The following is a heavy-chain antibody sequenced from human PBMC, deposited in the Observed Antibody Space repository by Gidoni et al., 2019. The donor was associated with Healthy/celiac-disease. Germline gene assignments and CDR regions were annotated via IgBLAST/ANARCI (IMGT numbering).Heavy chain of an antibody. J-gene: IGHJ5*02. V-gene: IGHV1-46*01. CDR1: GYTFTSYY. CDR2: INPSGGST. D-gene: IGHD6-19*01. Sequence: QVQLVQSGAEVKKPGASVKVSCKASGYTFTSYYMHWVRQAPGQGLEWMGIINPSGGSTSYAQKFQGRVTMTRDTSTSTVYMELSSLRSEDTAVYYCARELFHNRYSSGNNWFDPWGQGTLVTVSS. CDR3: ARELFHNRYSSGNNWFDP.